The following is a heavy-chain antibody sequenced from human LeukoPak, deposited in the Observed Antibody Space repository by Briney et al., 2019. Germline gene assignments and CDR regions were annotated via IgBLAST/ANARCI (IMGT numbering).Heavy chain of an antibody. Sequence: ASVKVSCKVSGYTLTELSMHCVRQAPGKGLEWMGGFDPEDAETIYAQKFQGRVTMTEDTSTDTAYMELSSLRSEDPAVYYCATAKGMVRGVTNDYWGQGTLVTVSS. J-gene: IGHJ4*02. D-gene: IGHD3-10*01. CDR1: GYTLTELS. V-gene: IGHV1-24*01. CDR3: ATAKGMVRGVTNDY. CDR2: FDPEDAET.